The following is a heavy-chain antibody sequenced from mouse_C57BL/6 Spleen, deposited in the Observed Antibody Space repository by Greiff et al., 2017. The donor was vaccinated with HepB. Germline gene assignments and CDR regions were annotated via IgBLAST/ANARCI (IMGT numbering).Heavy chain of an antibody. CDR1: GFTFSDYY. J-gene: IGHJ1*03. Sequence: EVQRVESGGGLVQPGGSLKLSCAASGFTFSDYYMYWVRQTPEKRLEWVAYISNGGGSTYYPDTVKGRFTISRDNAKNTLYLQMSRLKSEDTAMYYCARHNYYGSSDWYFDVWGTGTTVTVSS. V-gene: IGHV5-12*01. CDR3: ARHNYYGSSDWYFDV. CDR2: ISNGGGST. D-gene: IGHD1-1*01.